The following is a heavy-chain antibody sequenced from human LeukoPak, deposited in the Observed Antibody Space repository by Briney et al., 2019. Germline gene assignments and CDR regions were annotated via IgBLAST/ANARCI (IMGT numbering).Heavy chain of an antibody. D-gene: IGHD1-7*01. V-gene: IGHV3-73*01. CDR3: TRLTGTTGYAWFDP. Sequence: GGSLRLSCAASGFTFSGSAMHWVREASGERVEWGGRIRSKANSYATAYAASVKGRFTISRDDSKNTAYLQMNSLKTEDTAVYYCTRLTGTTGYAWFDPWGQGTLVTVSS. CDR1: GFTFSGSA. CDR2: IRSKANSYAT. J-gene: IGHJ5*02.